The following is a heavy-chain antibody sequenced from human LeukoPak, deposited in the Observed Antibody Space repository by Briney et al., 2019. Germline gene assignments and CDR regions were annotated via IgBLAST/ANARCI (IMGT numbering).Heavy chain of an antibody. V-gene: IGHV3-23*01. CDR3: AKSATRRYYSDSSGGNWFDP. Sequence: GGSLRLSCAASGFTFSSYAMSWVRQAPGKGLEWVSAISGSGGSTYYADSVKGRFTISRDNSKNTLYLQMNSLRAEDTAVYYCAKSATRRYYSDSSGGNWFDPWGQGTLVTVSS. J-gene: IGHJ5*02. D-gene: IGHD3-22*01. CDR2: ISGSGGST. CDR1: GFTFSSYA.